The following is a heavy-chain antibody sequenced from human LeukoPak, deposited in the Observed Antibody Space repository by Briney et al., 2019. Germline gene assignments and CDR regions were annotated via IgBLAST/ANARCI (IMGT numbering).Heavy chain of an antibody. Sequence: ASVKVSCKASGYTFTGYYMHWVRQAPGQGLEWMGWINPNSGGTNYAQTFQGRATMTRDTSISTAYMELSRLRSDDTAVYYCARGQQLVRGSFDYWGQGTLVTVSS. CDR1: GYTFTGYY. V-gene: IGHV1-2*02. CDR3: ARGQQLVRGSFDY. CDR2: INPNSGGT. J-gene: IGHJ4*02. D-gene: IGHD6-13*01.